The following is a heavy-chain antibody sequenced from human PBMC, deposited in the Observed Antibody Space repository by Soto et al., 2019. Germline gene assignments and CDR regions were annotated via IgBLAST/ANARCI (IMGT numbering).Heavy chain of an antibody. Sequence: EVQQVESGGGLIQPGGSLRLSCAASGFTVSGNHMSWVRQAPGKGLEWVSVIYGGGSTYYADSVKGRFTISRDNSKNPLYLQMNSLRAEDTAVYYCARDSGYSYGYYGMDVWGQGTTVTVSS. CDR1: GFTVSGNH. J-gene: IGHJ6*02. CDR2: IYGGGST. D-gene: IGHD5-18*01. CDR3: ARDSGYSYGYYGMDV. V-gene: IGHV3-53*01.